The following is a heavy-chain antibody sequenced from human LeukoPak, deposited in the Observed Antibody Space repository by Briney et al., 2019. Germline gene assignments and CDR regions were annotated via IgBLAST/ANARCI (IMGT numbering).Heavy chain of an antibody. CDR1: GYTFTGYY. CDR2: INPNSGGT. Sequence: ASVKVSCKASGYTFTGYYMHWVRQAPGQGLEWMGWINPNSGGTNYAQKFQGRVTMTRDTSISTAYMELSRLRSDDTAVYYCAREGGTTATTPHNWFDPSGQGTLVTVSS. D-gene: IGHD4-17*01. V-gene: IGHV1-2*02. J-gene: IGHJ5*02. CDR3: AREGGTTATTPHNWFDP.